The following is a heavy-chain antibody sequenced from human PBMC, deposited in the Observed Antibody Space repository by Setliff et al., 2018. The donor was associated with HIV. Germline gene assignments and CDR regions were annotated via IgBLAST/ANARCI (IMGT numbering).Heavy chain of an antibody. CDR1: GYSFASYW. D-gene: IGHD6-19*01. CDR2: IYPGDSET. J-gene: IGHJ3*02. CDR3: ARHEVAGSPDDAFDI. V-gene: IGHV5-51*01. Sequence: PGESLKISCKGSGYSFASYWIGWVRQMPGKGLEWMGVIYPGDSETRYNSSFQGQVTISADKYIDIAYLQWSSLKASDTAMYFCARHEVAGSPDDAFDIWGQGTMVTVSS.